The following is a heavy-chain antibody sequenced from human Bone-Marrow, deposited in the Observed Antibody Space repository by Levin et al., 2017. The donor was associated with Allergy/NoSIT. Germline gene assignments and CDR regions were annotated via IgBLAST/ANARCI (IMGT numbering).Heavy chain of an antibody. V-gene: IGHV3-7*01. D-gene: IGHD3-10*01. Sequence: LSLTCAASGFTFSSHWMSWVRQAPGKGLEWVANIKEDGSGKFYLDSVKGRFTISRDNAKNSLYLQMNSLRAEDTAVYYCARDGLWSFDSWGQGTLVTVSS. J-gene: IGHJ4*02. CDR3: ARDGLWSFDS. CDR1: GFTFSSHW. CDR2: IKEDGSGK.